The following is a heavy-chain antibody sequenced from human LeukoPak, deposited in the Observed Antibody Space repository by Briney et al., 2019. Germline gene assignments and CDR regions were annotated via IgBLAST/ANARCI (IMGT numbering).Heavy chain of an antibody. CDR1: DFSFSNYG. V-gene: IGHV3-30*18. CDR2: ILYDGNNK. D-gene: IGHD1-26*01. CDR3: AKDRLFGSGLNGPHYYYGMDV. J-gene: IGHJ6*02. Sequence: GGPLRLSCAASDFSFSNYGMHWVRQAPGKGLEWVAVILYDGNNKHYAESVKGRFTIPRDNSNNMLYLQMNSLRPEDTAVYYCAKDRLFGSGLNGPHYYYGMDVWGQGTTVTVSS.